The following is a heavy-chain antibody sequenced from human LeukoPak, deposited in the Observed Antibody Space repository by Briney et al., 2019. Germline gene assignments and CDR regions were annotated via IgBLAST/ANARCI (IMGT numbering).Heavy chain of an antibody. D-gene: IGHD3-22*01. J-gene: IGHJ4*02. V-gene: IGHV3-21*01. Sequence: GGSLRLSCAASGFTFSSYSMNWVRQAPGKGLEWVSSISSSSSYIYYADSVKGRFTISRDNAKNSLYLQMNSLRAEDTAVYYCARGGYYYDSSGYYYTLNYWGQGTPVTVSS. CDR3: ARGGYYYDSSGYYYTLNY. CDR2: ISSSSSYI. CDR1: GFTFSSYS.